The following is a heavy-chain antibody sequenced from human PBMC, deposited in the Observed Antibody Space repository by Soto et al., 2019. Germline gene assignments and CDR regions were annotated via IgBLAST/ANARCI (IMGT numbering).Heavy chain of an antibody. CDR2: MKPNSGNT. V-gene: IGHV1-8*01. CDR1: GYTFTSYD. J-gene: IGHJ5*02. Sequence: QVQLVQSGSEVKKPGASVKVSCKASGYTFTSYDINWVRQAPGQGLEWMGWMKPNSGNTGYAQKCQGGVTMTRNTSISTAYMELSSLRSEDTAVYYCARRSIEEWFDPWCQGTLVNVSS. D-gene: IGHD1-26*01. CDR3: ARRSIEEWFDP.